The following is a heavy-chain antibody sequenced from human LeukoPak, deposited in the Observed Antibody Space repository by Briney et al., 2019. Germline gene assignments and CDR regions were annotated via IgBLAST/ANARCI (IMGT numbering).Heavy chain of an antibody. D-gene: IGHD3-10*01. Sequence: ASVKVSCKASGYTFTSYGISWVRQAPGQGLEWMGWISAYNGNTNYAQKLQGRVTMTTDTSTSTAYMELRSLRSDDTAVYYCARGGGYYGSGSYDWGGLTDYWGQGTLVTVSS. V-gene: IGHV1-18*04. J-gene: IGHJ4*02. CDR3: ARGGGYYGSGSYDWGGLTDY. CDR1: GYTFTSYG. CDR2: ISAYNGNT.